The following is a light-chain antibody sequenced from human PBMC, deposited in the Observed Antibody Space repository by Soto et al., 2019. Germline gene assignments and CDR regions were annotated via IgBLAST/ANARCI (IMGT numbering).Light chain of an antibody. CDR2: GAS. V-gene: IGKV3-20*01. CDR3: QQLGSSTRT. J-gene: IGKJ5*01. Sequence: EIVLTQSPGTLSLSPGARATLLCRASPSVSNNYLAWYKKKPGQAPRLLIYGASNRDTGIPDRFSGIVSGTDFNLALRRLETEEWAVYDGQQLGSSTRTVGQWSRLEIK. CDR1: PSVSNNY.